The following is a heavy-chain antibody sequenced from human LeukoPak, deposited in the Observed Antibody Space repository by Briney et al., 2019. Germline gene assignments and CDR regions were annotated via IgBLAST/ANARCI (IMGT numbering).Heavy chain of an antibody. V-gene: IGHV4-59*01. CDR2: IYYSGGT. D-gene: IGHD3-10*01. CDR3: AIIMAVRGAPDYFHYGIDV. J-gene: IGHJ6*02. Sequence: SETLSLTCTVSGGSISGYYWTWIRQPPGKGLECIGYIYYSGGTNYNPSLKSRVTISVDTSKNQFSLKLSSVTAADTAVYFCAIIMAVRGAPDYFHYGIDVWGQGTTVTVSS. CDR1: GGSISGYY.